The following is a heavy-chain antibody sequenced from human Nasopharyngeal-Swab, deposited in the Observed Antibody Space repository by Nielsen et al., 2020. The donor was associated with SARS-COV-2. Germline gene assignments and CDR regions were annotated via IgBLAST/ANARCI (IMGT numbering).Heavy chain of an antibody. CDR3: ARDRGYSSSWYGGNWFDP. V-gene: IGHV1-69*10. J-gene: IGHJ5*02. D-gene: IGHD6-13*01. CDR1: GGTFSSYA. CDR2: IIPILGIA. Sequence: SVKVSCKASGGTFSSYAISWVRQAPGQGLEWMGEIIPILGIANYAQKFQGRVTITADKSTSTAYMELSSLRSEDAAVYYCARDRGYSSSWYGGNWFDPWGQGTLVTASS.